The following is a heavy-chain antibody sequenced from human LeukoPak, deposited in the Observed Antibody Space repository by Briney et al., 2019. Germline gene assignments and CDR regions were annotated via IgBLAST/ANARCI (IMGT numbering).Heavy chain of an antibody. V-gene: IGHV1-8*02. J-gene: IGHJ4*02. CDR1: GGTFSSYD. CDR2: MNPNSGNT. CDR3: ARGTFDSSGYYCAY. Sequence: GSSVKVSCKASGGTFSSYDINWVRQATGQGLEWMGWMNPNSGNTGYAQKFQGRVTMTSNTSMSTAYMELTSLRSEDTAVYYCARGTFDSSGYYCAYWGQGTLVTVSS. D-gene: IGHD3-22*01.